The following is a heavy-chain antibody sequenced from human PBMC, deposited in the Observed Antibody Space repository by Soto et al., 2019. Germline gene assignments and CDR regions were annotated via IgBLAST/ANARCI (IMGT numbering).Heavy chain of an antibody. J-gene: IGHJ4*02. CDR2: IHHSGST. CDR1: GGSVSGYH. CDR3: ASTYYDFWSCPPWGTQKYYFDF. D-gene: IGHD3-3*01. V-gene: IGHV4-34*01. Sequence: QVHLQQWGAGLLKPSETLSLTCAVYGGSVSGYHWCWIRQHPGNGLERTGEIHHSGSTNYNQSLECRITISVDTSKNQSSLKLSSGTAAESSVYCCASTYYDFWSCPPWGTQKYYFDFWGQGTLATVSS.